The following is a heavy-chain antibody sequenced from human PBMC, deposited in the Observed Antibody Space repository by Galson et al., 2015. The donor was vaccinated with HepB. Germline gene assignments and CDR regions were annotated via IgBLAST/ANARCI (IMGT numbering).Heavy chain of an antibody. CDR3: ARDFVVGGYYYYGMDV. J-gene: IGHJ6*02. CDR1: GFSFSSYS. Sequence: FLRLSCSASGFSFSSYSVNWVRQAPGKGLECVSYISSSSSTIYYADSVKGRFTISRDNAKNSLYLQMNSLRDEDTSVYYCARDFVVGGYYYYGMDVLGQGTTVTVSS. CDR2: ISSSSSTI. V-gene: IGHV3-48*02. D-gene: IGHD2-15*01.